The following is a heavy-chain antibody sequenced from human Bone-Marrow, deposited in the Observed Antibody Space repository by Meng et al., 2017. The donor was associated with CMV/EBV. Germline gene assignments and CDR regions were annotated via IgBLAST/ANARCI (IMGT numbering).Heavy chain of an antibody. J-gene: IGHJ6*02. V-gene: IGHV3-7*01. D-gene: IGHD2-2*01. CDR2: IKQDGSEK. Sequence: GESLKISCAASGFTFSSYSMSWVRQAPGKGLEWVANIKQDGSEKYYVDSVKGRFTISRDNAKNSLYLQMNSLRAEDTAVYYCARVSLGYCSSTSCYLASWGYYYYYGMDVWGQGTTVTVSS. CDR3: ARVSLGYCSSTSCYLASWGYYYYYGMDV. CDR1: GFTFSSYS.